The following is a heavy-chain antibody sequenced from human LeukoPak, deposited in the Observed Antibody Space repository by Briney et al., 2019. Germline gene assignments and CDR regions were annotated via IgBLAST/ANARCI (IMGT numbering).Heavy chain of an antibody. V-gene: IGHV4-59*01. CDR2: IYYSGST. D-gene: IGHD3-10*01. Sequence: SETLSLTCTVSGGSISSYYWSWIRQPPGKGLEWIGYIYYSGSTNYNPSLKSRVTISVDTSKNQFSLKLSSVTAADTAVYYCARDFGPPVGLLDDFPLEEIWGQGTMVTVSS. J-gene: IGHJ3*02. CDR1: GGSISSYY. CDR3: ARDFGPPVGLLDDFPLEEI.